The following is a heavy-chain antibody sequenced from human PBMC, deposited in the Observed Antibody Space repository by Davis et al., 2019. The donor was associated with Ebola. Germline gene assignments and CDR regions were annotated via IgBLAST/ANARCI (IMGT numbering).Heavy chain of an antibody. V-gene: IGHV3-23*01. CDR3: AGGKDSTGWYGDDAFDF. Sequence: GESLKISCAASGFTFSSYAMSWVRQAPGKGLEWVSAISGSGGSTYYADSVKGRFTISRDNSKNTLYLQMNGLKPEDTAVYYCAGGKDSTGWYGDDAFDFWGQGTVVTVSP. CDR1: GFTFSSYA. J-gene: IGHJ3*01. CDR2: ISGSGGST. D-gene: IGHD6-19*01.